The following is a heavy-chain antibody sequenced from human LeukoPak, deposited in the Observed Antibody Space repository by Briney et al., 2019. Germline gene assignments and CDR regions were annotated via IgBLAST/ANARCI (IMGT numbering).Heavy chain of an antibody. CDR2: IYTRGST. CDR1: GGSIRSYY. V-gene: IGHV4-4*09. J-gene: IGHJ6*03. CDR3: ARRGTVIHDYYYYYYMDV. D-gene: IGHD4-11*01. Sequence: SETLSLTCSVSGGSIRSYYWSWIRQPPGKGLEWIGYIYTRGSTSYNPSLKSRVTISVDTSKNQFSLKLSSVTAADTAVYHCARRGTVIHDYYYYYYMDVWGKGTTVTVSS.